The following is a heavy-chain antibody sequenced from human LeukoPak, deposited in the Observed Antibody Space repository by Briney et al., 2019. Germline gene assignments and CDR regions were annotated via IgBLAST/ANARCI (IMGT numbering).Heavy chain of an antibody. CDR2: IYYSGNT. V-gene: IGHV4-39*01. CDR1: GDSISTSNSY. D-gene: IGHD3-3*01. Sequence: SETLSLTCAVSGDSISTSNSYWGWIRRPPGKGLEWVGSIYYSGNTYYNPSLKSRVTISVDTSKNQFSLKLTSVTAADTAVYYCARQTGVGLFILPGGQGTLVTVPS. J-gene: IGHJ4*02. CDR3: ARQTGVGLFILP.